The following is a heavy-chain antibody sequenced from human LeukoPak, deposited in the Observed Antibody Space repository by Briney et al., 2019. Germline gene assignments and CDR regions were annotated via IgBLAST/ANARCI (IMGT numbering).Heavy chain of an antibody. V-gene: IGHV3-9*01. CDR2: ISWNSGSI. J-gene: IGHJ6*02. Sequence: GGSLRLSCAASGFTFDDYAMHWVRHAPGKGLEWVSGISWNSGSIGYADSVKGRFTISRDNAKNSLYLQMNSLRAEDTALYYCAKDKAKYYYYGMDVWGQGTTVTVSS. CDR3: AKDKAKYYYYGMDV. CDR1: GFTFDDYA.